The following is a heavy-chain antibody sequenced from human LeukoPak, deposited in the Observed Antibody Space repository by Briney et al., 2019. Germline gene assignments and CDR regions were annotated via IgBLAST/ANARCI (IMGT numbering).Heavy chain of an antibody. J-gene: IGHJ6*02. CDR3: ARHLSRNYCSSTSCYLAGYYYYGMDV. CDR2: IYYSGST. V-gene: IGHV4-59*08. Sequence: PSETLSLTCTVSGGSISSYYWSWIRQPPGKGLEWIGYIYYSGSTNYNPSLKSRVTISVDTSKNQFSLKLSSVTAADTAAYYCARHLSRNYCSSTSCYLAGYYYYGMDVWGQGTTVTVSS. CDR1: GGSISSYY. D-gene: IGHD2-2*01.